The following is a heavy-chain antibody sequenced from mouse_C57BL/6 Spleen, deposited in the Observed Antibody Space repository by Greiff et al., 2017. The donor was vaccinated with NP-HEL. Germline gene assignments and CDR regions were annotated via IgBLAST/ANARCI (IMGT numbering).Heavy chain of an antibody. CDR2: IYPGSGST. D-gene: IGHD2-3*01. CDR3: ARGDGYYGDAMDY. CDR1: GYTFTSYW. V-gene: IGHV1-55*01. J-gene: IGHJ4*01. Sequence: VQLQQSGAELVKPGASVKMSCKASGYTFTSYWITWVKQRPGQGLEWIGDIYPGSGSTNYNEKFKSKATLTVDTSSSTAYMQLSSLTSEDSAVYYCARGDGYYGDAMDYWGQGTSVTVSS.